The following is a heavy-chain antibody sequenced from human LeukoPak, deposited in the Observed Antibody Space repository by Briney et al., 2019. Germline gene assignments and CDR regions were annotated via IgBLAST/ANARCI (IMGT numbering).Heavy chain of an antibody. CDR3: ARGGLRFLEWLFPDAFDT. D-gene: IGHD3-3*01. J-gene: IGHJ3*02. CDR2: FSYSGST. Sequence: SETLSLTCTVSGGSISSDYWSWIRQPPGKGLEWIGYFSYSGSTNYNPSLKSRVTISVDTSKNLFSLKLSSVTAADTAVYYCARGGLRFLEWLFPDAFDTWGQGTMVTVSS. V-gene: IGHV4-59*12. CDR1: GGSISSDY.